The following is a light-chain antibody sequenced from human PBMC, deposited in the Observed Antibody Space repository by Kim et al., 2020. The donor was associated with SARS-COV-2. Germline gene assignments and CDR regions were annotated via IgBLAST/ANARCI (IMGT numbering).Light chain of an antibody. CDR2: DAS. CDR3: QQYDNVPYS. J-gene: IGKJ2*03. CDR1: RDISNY. Sequence: DIQMTQSPSSLSASVGDRVTITCQASRDISNYLNWYQQKPGKAPNLLIHDASKLETGVPSRFSGSGSGTEFTLTMTGLRPEDFATYYCQQYDNVPYSLGQGTKLEI. V-gene: IGKV1-33*01.